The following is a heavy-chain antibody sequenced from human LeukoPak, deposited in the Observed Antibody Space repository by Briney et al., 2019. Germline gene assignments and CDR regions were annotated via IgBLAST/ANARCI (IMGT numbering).Heavy chain of an antibody. J-gene: IGHJ4*02. Sequence: QPGGSLRLSCIGTGFTFSSDAMGWVRQAPGKGLEWVSGISGSGGSTYYADSVKGRFTISRDNAKNSLYLQMNSLRDEDTAVYYCARGSIGNSSGWYYFDSWGQGTLVTVSS. CDR3: ARGSIGNSSGWYYFDS. D-gene: IGHD6-19*01. CDR1: GFTFSSDA. V-gene: IGHV3-23*01. CDR2: ISGSGGST.